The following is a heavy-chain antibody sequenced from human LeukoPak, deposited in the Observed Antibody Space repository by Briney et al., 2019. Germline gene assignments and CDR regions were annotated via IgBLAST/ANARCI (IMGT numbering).Heavy chain of an antibody. Sequence: PSETLSLTCTVSGGSISSSSYYWGWLRQPPGRGREGFGEINHSGSTNYNPSLKSRVTISVDTSKNQFSLKLSSVTAADTVVYYCARGGIGYYYYYMDVWGKGTTVTVSS. CDR2: INHSGST. CDR1: GGSISSSSYY. D-gene: IGHD2-15*01. J-gene: IGHJ6*03. CDR3: ARGGIGYYYYYMDV. V-gene: IGHV4-39*07.